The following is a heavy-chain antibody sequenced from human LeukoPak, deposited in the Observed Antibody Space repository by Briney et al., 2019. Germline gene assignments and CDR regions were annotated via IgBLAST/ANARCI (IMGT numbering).Heavy chain of an antibody. CDR1: GYTFTSYG. CDR3: VRDTPVPLVDDFWSGYYPTFDP. D-gene: IGHD3-3*01. Sequence: ASVKVSCKASGYTFTSYGISWVRQAPGQGLEWMGWISAYNGNTNYAQKLQGRVTMTTDTSTSTAYMELRSLRSDDTAVYYCVRDTPVPLVDDFWSGYYPTFDPWGQGTLVTVSS. J-gene: IGHJ5*02. CDR2: ISAYNGNT. V-gene: IGHV1-18*01.